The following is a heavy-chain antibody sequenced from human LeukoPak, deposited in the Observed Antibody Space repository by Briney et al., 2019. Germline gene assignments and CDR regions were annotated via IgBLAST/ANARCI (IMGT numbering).Heavy chain of an antibody. CDR2: IGTDISTI. D-gene: IGHD3-10*01. CDR1: GFTFSSYS. CDR3: ARDRGSTTMVRGVNHF. V-gene: IGHV3-48*04. J-gene: IGHJ4*02. Sequence: GGSVRLSCAAPGFTFSSYSMNWVRQAPGKGLEWISYIGTDISTIYYADSVKGRFTISRDNAKNSLYLQMNSLRAEDTAVYYCARDRGSTTMVRGVNHFWGQGTLVTVSS.